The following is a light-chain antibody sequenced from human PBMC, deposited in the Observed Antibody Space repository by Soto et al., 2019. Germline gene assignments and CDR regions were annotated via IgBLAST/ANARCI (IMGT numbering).Light chain of an antibody. J-gene: IGKJ3*01. CDR3: QQYGSPIT. Sequence: EIVLTQSPGTLSLSPGERATLSCRASQSVSSSYLAWYQQKPGQAPRLLIYDASSRATGIPDRFSGSGSGTDFTLTISRLEPEDFAVYYCQQYGSPITFGPGTKVDIK. CDR1: QSVSSSY. V-gene: IGKV3-20*01. CDR2: DAS.